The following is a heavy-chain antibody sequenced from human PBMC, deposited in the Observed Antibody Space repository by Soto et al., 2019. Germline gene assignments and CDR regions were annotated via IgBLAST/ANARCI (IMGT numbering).Heavy chain of an antibody. D-gene: IGHD3-10*01. CDR2: IYYSGST. J-gene: IGHJ6*02. V-gene: IGHV4-31*03. CDR1: GGSISSGGYY. CDR3: ARDVVGSGSYYYYYGMDV. Sequence: SETLSLTCTVSGGSISSGGYYWSWIRQHPGKGLEWIGYIYYSGSTYYNPSLKSRVTISVDTSKNQFSLKLSSVTAADTAVYYCARDVVGSGSYYYYYGMDVWGQGTTVTVSS.